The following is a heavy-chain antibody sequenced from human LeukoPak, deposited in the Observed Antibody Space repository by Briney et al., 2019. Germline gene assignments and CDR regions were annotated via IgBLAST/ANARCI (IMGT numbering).Heavy chain of an antibody. Sequence: PGGSLRLSCAASGFTFSSYWMGWVRQAPGKGLEWVANIKRDGSENYYGDSVKGRFTVSRDNAMNSLYLQMTSRRAEDTAVYDCARDKEAAVDFWSGYYPLWGQGTLVIVSS. J-gene: IGHJ4*02. CDR1: GFTFSSYW. V-gene: IGHV3-7*01. CDR3: ARDKEAAVDFWSGYYPL. CDR2: IKRDGSEN. D-gene: IGHD3-3*01.